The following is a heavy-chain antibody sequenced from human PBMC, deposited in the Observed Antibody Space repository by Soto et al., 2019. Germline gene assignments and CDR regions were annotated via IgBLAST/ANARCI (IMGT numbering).Heavy chain of an antibody. Sequence: EVQLVESGGGLVQPGRSLRLSCAASGFTFDDYAMHWVRQAPGKGLEWVSGISWNSGSIGYADSVKGRFTISRDNAKNSLYLQMNSLRAEDTALYSCAKDTGSRGAYAFDIWGQGTMVTVSS. D-gene: IGHD2-15*01. J-gene: IGHJ3*02. V-gene: IGHV3-9*01. CDR3: AKDTGSRGAYAFDI. CDR2: ISWNSGSI. CDR1: GFTFDDYA.